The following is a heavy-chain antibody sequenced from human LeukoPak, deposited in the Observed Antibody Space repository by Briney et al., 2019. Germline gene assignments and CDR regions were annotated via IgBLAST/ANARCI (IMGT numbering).Heavy chain of an antibody. CDR3: ATMMGRGPGGHFVS. CDR1: GLPYSSYY. Sequence: PGGPLRLSCAVSGLPYSSYYMSWIRQAPGKGLEWISYISDSGSYTNYADSVRGRFTISRDNAKNSLFLQMNSLRADDTAVYYCATMMGRGPGGHFVSWGQGTLVTVSS. CDR2: ISDSGSYT. V-gene: IGHV3-11*03. J-gene: IGHJ4*02. D-gene: IGHD3-10*01.